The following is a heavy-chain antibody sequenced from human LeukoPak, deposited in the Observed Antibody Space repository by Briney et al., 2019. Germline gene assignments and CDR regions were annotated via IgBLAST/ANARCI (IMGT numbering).Heavy chain of an antibody. J-gene: IGHJ4*02. Sequence: ASVKVSCKASGYTFTSYGISWVRQAPGQGLEWMGWINTNTGNPTYAQGFTGRFVFSLDTSVGTAYLQISSLKAEDTAVYYCARDYYDSSGSLGYWGQGTLVTVSS. D-gene: IGHD3-22*01. CDR1: GYTFTSYG. V-gene: IGHV7-4-1*02. CDR2: INTNTGNP. CDR3: ARDYYDSSGSLGY.